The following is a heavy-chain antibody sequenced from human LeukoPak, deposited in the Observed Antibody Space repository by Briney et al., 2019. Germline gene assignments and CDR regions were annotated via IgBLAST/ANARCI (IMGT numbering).Heavy chain of an antibody. J-gene: IGHJ6*01. CDR2: INPNSGGT. Sequence: ASVKVSCKASGYTFTGYYMHWVQQAPGQGLEWMGWINPNSGGTNYAQKFQGRVTMTRDTSISAAYMELSRLRSDDTAVHYCARDQGYCSSTSCFNYNYGMDVWGQGTTVTVSS. CDR1: GYTFTGYY. D-gene: IGHD2-2*01. CDR3: ARDQGYCSSTSCFNYNYGMDV. V-gene: IGHV1-2*02.